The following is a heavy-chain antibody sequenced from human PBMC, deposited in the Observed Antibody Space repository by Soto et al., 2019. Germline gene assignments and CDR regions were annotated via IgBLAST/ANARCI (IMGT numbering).Heavy chain of an antibody. D-gene: IGHD3-22*01. Sequence: QVQLVQSGAEVKKPGSSVKVSCKASGGTFSCYAISWVRQAPGQGLEWMGGIIPIFGTANYAQKFQGRVTITADKSTSTAYMELSSLRSEDTAVYYCATYYYDSSGYYYGFDYWGQGTLVTVSS. CDR3: ATYYYDSSGYYYGFDY. J-gene: IGHJ4*02. V-gene: IGHV1-69*06. CDR2: IIPIFGTA. CDR1: GGTFSCYA.